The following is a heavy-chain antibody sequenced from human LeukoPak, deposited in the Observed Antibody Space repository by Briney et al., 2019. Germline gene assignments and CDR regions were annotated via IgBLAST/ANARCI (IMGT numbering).Heavy chain of an antibody. V-gene: IGHV5-51*01. CDR1: GYSFTSYW. CDR2: IYPGDSDT. Sequence: GESLKISCKGSGYSFTSYWIGWVRQMPGKGLEWMGIIYPGDSDTRYSPSFQGQVTISADKSISTAYLQWSSLKASDTAMYYCARLPPYYGSGSYYKGVFDYWGQGTLVTVSS. D-gene: IGHD3-10*01. CDR3: ARLPPYYGSGSYYKGVFDY. J-gene: IGHJ4*02.